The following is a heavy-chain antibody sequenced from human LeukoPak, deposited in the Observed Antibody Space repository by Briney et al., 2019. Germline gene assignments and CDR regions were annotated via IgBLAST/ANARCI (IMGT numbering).Heavy chain of an antibody. CDR3: ARELVAADYWYFDL. CDR1: GGSISSGDYS. J-gene: IGHJ2*01. D-gene: IGHD6-25*01. V-gene: IGHV4-30-2*01. CDR2: IYYSGST. Sequence: AQTLSLTCAVSGGSISSGDYSWSWIRQAPGKGLEWIGYIYYSGSTYYNPSLKSRVTISVDTSKNHFSLRLTSVPVADTAVYYCARELVAADYWYFDLWGRGTLVTVSS.